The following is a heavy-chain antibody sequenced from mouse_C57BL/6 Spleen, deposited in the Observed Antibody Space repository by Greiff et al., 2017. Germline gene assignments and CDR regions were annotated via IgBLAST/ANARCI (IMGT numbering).Heavy chain of an antibody. J-gene: IGHJ2*01. CDR2: ISSGGSYT. CDR1: GFTFSSYG. CDR3: ARQAWDY. V-gene: IGHV5-6*01. Sequence: EVRLVESGGDLVKPGGSLKLSCAASGFTFSSYGMSWVRQTPDKRLEWVATISSGGSYTYYPDSVKGRFTISRDNAKNTLYLQVSSLKSEDTAMYYCARQAWDYWGQGTTLTVSS.